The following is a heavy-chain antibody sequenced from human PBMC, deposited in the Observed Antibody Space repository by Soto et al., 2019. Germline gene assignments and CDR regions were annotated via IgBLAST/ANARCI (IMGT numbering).Heavy chain of an antibody. D-gene: IGHD6-19*01. CDR2: IIPIFGTA. V-gene: IGHV1-69*13. CDR3: ARAVAGGVYYYYGMDV. J-gene: IGHJ6*02. Sequence: SVKVSCKASGYTFTGYYMHWVRQAPGQGLEWMGGIIPIFGTADYAQKFQGRVTITADESTSTAYMELSSLRSEDTAVYYCARAVAGGVYYYYGMDVWGQGTTVTVSS. CDR1: GYTFTGYY.